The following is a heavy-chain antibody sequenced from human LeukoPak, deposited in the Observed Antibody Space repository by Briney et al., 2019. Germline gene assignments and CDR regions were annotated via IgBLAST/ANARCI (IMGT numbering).Heavy chain of an antibody. CDR3: AKGTIFGVVMGAFDI. V-gene: IGHV3-9*03. CDR2: ISWNSGSI. D-gene: IGHD3-3*01. J-gene: IGHJ3*02. CDR1: GFTFDDYA. Sequence: GGSLRLSCAASGFTFDDYAMHWVRQAPGKGLEWVSGISWNSGSIGYADSVKGRFTISRDNAKNSLYLQMNSLRAEDMALYYCAKGTIFGVVMGAFDIWGQGTMVTVSS.